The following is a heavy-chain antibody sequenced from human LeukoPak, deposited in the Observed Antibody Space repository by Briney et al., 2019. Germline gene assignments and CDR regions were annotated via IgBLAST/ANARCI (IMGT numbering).Heavy chain of an antibody. J-gene: IGHJ6*02. CDR1: GFTFDDYA. D-gene: IGHD3-10*01. CDR3: AKDISSGNVPYYYYGMDV. V-gene: IGHV3-9*01. CDR2: ISWNSGSI. Sequence: GGSLRLSCAASGFTFDDYAMHWVRQAPGKGLEWVSGISWNSGSIDYADSVKGRFTISRDNSKNSLYLQMNSLRAEDTALYYCAKDISSGNVPYYYYGMDVWGQGPTVTVSS.